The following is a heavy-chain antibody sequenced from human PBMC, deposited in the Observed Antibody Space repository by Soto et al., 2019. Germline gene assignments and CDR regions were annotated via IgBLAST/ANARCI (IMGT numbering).Heavy chain of an antibody. CDR3: ARGHHSMDV. Sequence: PGGSLRLSCAASGFTFTRYSMNWVRQAPGKGLEWISYINPSSSYTHYADSVKGRFTISRDNAENSLYLQMNSLRVEDTALYYCARGHHSMDVWGQGATVTVSS. CDR1: GFTFTRYS. CDR2: INPSSSYT. J-gene: IGHJ6*02. V-gene: IGHV3-21*05.